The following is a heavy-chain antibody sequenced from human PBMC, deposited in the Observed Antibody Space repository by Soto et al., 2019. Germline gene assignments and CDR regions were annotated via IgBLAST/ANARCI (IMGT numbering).Heavy chain of an antibody. CDR2: ISYDGTTQ. V-gene: IGHV3-30*18. CDR1: GLTFSDYG. J-gene: IGHJ4*02. Sequence: PVGSLRLSCAAYGLTFSDYGRHWVRQAPGKGPEWLAVISYDGTTQHYADSEKGRFTIARENFKNTLHLQLNSLRGEDTAVYYCAKSDSDSSAYVRSFDYWGQGTMVTVSS. D-gene: IGHD3-22*01. CDR3: AKSDSDSSAYVRSFDY.